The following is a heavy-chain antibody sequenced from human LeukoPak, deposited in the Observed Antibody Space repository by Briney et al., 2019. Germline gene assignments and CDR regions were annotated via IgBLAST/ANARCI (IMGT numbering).Heavy chain of an antibody. CDR2: IRYDGSNK. CDR3: ARDGMATIPFDY. Sequence: GGSLRLSCAASGFTFSSYGMHWVRQAPGKGLEWVAFIRYDGSNKYYADSVKGRFTISRDNAKNTLYLQMSSLKADDTAVYYCARDGMATIPFDYWGQGTLVTVSS. J-gene: IGHJ4*02. D-gene: IGHD5-24*01. CDR1: GFTFSSYG. V-gene: IGHV3-30*02.